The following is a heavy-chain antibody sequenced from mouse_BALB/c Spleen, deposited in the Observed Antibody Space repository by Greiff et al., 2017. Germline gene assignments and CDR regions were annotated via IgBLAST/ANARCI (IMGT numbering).Heavy chain of an antibody. Sequence: EVKLVESGGGLVKPGGSLKLSCSASGFSFSSYAMSWVRQSPEKRLEWVAEISSGGSYTYYPDSVTGRFTISRGNAMNTLYLEMCSLRSEDTAIYYCAGSYDAGSSYDYAMDYWGQGTSVTVAS. J-gene: IGHJ4*01. CDR3: AGSYDAGSSYDYAMDY. D-gene: IGHD1-1*01. V-gene: IGHV5-9-4*01. CDR1: GFSFSSYA. CDR2: ISSGGSYT.